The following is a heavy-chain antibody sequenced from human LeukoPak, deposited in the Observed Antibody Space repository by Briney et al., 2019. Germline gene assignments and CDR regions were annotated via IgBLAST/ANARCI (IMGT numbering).Heavy chain of an antibody. CDR3: ARDLKAYCSGGSCYRLDY. Sequence: SVKVSCKASGGTFSSYAISWVRQAPGQGLEWMGGIIPIFGTANYAQKFQGRITITADESTSTAYMELSSLRSEDTAVYYCARDLKAYCSGGSCYRLDYWGQGTLVTVSS. CDR1: GGTFSSYA. D-gene: IGHD2-15*01. V-gene: IGHV1-69*01. J-gene: IGHJ4*02. CDR2: IIPIFGTA.